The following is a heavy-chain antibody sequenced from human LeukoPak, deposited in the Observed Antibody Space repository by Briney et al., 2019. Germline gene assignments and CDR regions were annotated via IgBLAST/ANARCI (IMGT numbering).Heavy chain of an antibody. CDR2: ISSSSSYT. V-gene: IGHV3-11*06. J-gene: IGHJ6*04. CDR3: ARDNGGPYGSGSYQNYGMDV. Sequence: GGSLTLSCAASGFTFSDYYMSWIRQAPGKGLEWVSYISSSSSYTNYADSVKGRFTISRDNAKNSLYLQMNSLRAEDTAVYYCARDNGGPYGSGSYQNYGMDVWGNGTTVTVSS. D-gene: IGHD3-10*01. CDR1: GFTFSDYY.